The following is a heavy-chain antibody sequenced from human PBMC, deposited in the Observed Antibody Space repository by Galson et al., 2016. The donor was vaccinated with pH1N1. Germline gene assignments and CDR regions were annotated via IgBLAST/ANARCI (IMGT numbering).Heavy chain of an antibody. V-gene: IGHV4-59*08. Sequence: LSLTCSASGGSISQYYWTWIRQPPGEGLEWIGYIFYTGNTNYNPSLKSRVTISVDTSKNQFSLRLSSVTAADTALYYCARVNYGWLDNWGQGNLVTVSS. CDR3: ARVNYGWLDN. J-gene: IGHJ4*02. CDR1: GGSISQYY. CDR2: IFYTGNT. D-gene: IGHD3-16*01.